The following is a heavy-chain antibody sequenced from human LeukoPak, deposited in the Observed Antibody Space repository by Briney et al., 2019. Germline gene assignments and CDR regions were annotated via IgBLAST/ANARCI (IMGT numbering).Heavy chain of an antibody. CDR3: ARNRMVPYYYGSGSTSLDY. D-gene: IGHD3-10*01. V-gene: IGHV3-21*01. CDR1: GFSFSDYS. Sequence: GGSLRLSCTASGFSFSDYSFNWVRQAPGKGLEWVSCISTRGSYIYYADSVKGRFTISRDNAENSLDLQMNSLRAEDTAVYYCARNRMVPYYYGSGSTSLDYWGQGALVTVSS. CDR2: ISTRGSYI. J-gene: IGHJ4*02.